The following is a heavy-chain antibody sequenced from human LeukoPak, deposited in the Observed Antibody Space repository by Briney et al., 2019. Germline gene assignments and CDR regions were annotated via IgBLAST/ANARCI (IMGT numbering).Heavy chain of an antibody. CDR3: ARDPGDIVVVPAAIGIWFDP. Sequence: ASVKVSCKASGYTFTSYGISWVRQAPGQGLEWMGWISAYNGNTNHAQKLQGRVTMTTDTSTSTAYMELRSLRSDDTAVYYCARDPGDIVVVPAAIGIWFDPWGQGTLVTVSS. V-gene: IGHV1-18*04. CDR2: ISAYNGNT. CDR1: GYTFTSYG. J-gene: IGHJ5*02. D-gene: IGHD2-2*01.